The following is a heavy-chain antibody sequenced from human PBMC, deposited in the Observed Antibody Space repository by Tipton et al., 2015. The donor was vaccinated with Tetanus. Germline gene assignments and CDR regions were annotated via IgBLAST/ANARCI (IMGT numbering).Heavy chain of an antibody. V-gene: IGHV4-39*01. CDR1: GGSISSSSYY. CDR3: ARHAGGSGSYYTVLHYFDY. D-gene: IGHD1-26*01. CDR2: IYYSGST. J-gene: IGHJ4*02. Sequence: LRLSCTVSGGSISSSSYYWGWIRQPPGKGLEWIGSIYYSGSTHYNPSLKSRVTISVDTPKNQFSLKLSSVTAADTAVYYCARHAGGSGSYYTVLHYFDYWGQGTLVTVSS.